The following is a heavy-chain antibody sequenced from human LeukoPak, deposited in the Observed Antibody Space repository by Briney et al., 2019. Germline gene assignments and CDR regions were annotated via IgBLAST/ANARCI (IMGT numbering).Heavy chain of an antibody. J-gene: IGHJ2*01. Sequence: GGSLRLSCEVSGFTFSTYWMNWVRQAPGKGLEWVANINQAGSDKYYVDSVKGRFTISRDNSKNTLYLQMNSLRAEDTAVYYCARGPRGSLWYFDLWGRGTLVTVSS. D-gene: IGHD3-10*01. V-gene: IGHV3-7*03. CDR3: ARGPRGSLWYFDL. CDR2: INQAGSDK. CDR1: GFTFSTYW.